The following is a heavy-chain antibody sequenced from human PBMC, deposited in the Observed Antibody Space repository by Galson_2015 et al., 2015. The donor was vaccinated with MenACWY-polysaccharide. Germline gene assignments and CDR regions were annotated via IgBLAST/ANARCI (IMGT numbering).Heavy chain of an antibody. V-gene: IGHV1-8*01. J-gene: IGHJ6*02. CDR2: MNPNSGNT. D-gene: IGHD2-15*01. Sequence: SVKVSCKASGYTFTSYDINWVRQATGQGLEWMGWMNPNSGNTGYAQRFQGRVTMTRNTSISTAYMELSSLRSEDTAVYYCAREGAVNCSGGSCYPPFNVMDVWGQGTTVTVSS. CDR1: GYTFTSYD. CDR3: AREGAVNCSGGSCYPPFNVMDV.